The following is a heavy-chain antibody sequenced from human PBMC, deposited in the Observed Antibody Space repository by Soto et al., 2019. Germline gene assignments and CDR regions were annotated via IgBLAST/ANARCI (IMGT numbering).Heavy chain of an antibody. Sequence: NPSETLSLTCTVSGGSISSSSYYWGWIRQPPGRGLEWIGSIYYSGSTYYNPSLKSRVTISVDTSKNQFSLKLSSVTAADTAVYYCARHVDLDYWGQGTLVTVSS. CDR2: IYYSGST. CDR1: GGSISSSSYY. J-gene: IGHJ4*02. V-gene: IGHV4-39*01. CDR3: ARHVDLDY.